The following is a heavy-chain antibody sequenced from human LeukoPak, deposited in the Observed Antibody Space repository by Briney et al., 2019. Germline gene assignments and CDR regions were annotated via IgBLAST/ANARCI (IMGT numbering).Heavy chain of an antibody. CDR3: ARDGYSSGYYYRADDAFDI. CDR1: GFTFSSYG. V-gene: IGHV3-23*01. CDR2: ISGSGGST. Sequence: GGSLRLSCAASGFTFSSYGMSWVRQAPGKGLEWVSAISGSGGSTYYADSVKGRFTISRDNTKNSLYLQMNSLRAEDTAVYYCARDGYSSGYYYRADDAFDIWGQGTMVTVSS. D-gene: IGHD3-22*01. J-gene: IGHJ3*02.